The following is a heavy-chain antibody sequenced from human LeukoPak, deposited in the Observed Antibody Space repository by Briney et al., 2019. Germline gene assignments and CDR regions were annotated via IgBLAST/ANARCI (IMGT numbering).Heavy chain of an antibody. D-gene: IGHD4-23*01. V-gene: IGHV4-59*01. CDR1: GVSFSGYY. J-gene: IGHJ4*02. Sequence: SETLSLTCAVYGVSFSGYYWSWIRQPPGKGLEWIGYIYYSGTTNYNPSLKSRVTISVDTSKDQFSLKLSSVTAADTAVYYCARGAGGNDDYWGQGTLVTVSS. CDR2: IYYSGTT. CDR3: ARGAGGNDDY.